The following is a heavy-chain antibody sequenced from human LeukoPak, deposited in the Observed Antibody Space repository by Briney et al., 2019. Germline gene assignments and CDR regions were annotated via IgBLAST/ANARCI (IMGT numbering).Heavy chain of an antibody. J-gene: IGHJ4*02. Sequence: GGSLRLSCAASGFTFSSYWMSWVRQAPGKGLEWVANIKQDGSEKYYVDSMKGRFTISRDNAKNSLYLQMNSLRAEDTAVYYCARDCSGGSCYHDYWGQGTLVTVSS. CDR3: ARDCSGGSCYHDY. V-gene: IGHV3-7*01. CDR2: IKQDGSEK. CDR1: GFTFSSYW. D-gene: IGHD2-15*01.